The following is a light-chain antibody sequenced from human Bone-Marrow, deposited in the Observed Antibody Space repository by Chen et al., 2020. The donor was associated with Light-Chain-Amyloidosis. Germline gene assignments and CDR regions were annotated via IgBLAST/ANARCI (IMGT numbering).Light chain of an antibody. Sequence: EIVMTQSPATLSVSPGESATLSCRASQSVGDNLAWYQQRPGQAPRLLIYRASTRATGIPARFSGSGSGPDFTLTISSLQPEDFAVYYCQQHYAWPLTFGGGTKVEI. CDR1: QSVGDN. J-gene: IGKJ4*01. CDR2: RAS. CDR3: QQHYAWPLT. V-gene: IGKV3-15*01.